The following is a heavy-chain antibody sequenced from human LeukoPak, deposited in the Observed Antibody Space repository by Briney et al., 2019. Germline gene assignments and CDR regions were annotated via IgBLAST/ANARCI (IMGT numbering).Heavy chain of an antibody. D-gene: IGHD3-22*01. CDR2: INHSGST. V-gene: IGHV4-34*01. CDR1: GGSFSGYY. CDR3: ARGAQTYYDKAPVDY. Sequence: SETLSLTCAVYGGSFSGYYWSWMRQPPGKGLEWIGEINHSGSTNYNPSLKSRVTISVDTSKIQFSLKLNSMTAADTAVYYCARGAQTYYDKAPVDYWGQGTLVTVSS. J-gene: IGHJ4*02.